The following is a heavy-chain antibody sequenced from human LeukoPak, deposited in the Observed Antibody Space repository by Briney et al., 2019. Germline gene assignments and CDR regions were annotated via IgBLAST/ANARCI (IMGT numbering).Heavy chain of an antibody. V-gene: IGHV1-2*02. J-gene: IGHJ1*01. CDR2: IIADSGGT. CDR3: ATITLVRGVTRFNEYFQH. D-gene: IGHD3-10*01. CDR1: GYTFTDYF. Sequence: GASVKVSCKASGYTFTDYFIHWVRQAPGQGLEWMGWIIADSGGTNYAQKFQGRVTTTRDTSISTAYMELSSLRSDDTAVYYCATITLVRGVTRFNEYFQHWGQGSLVTVSS.